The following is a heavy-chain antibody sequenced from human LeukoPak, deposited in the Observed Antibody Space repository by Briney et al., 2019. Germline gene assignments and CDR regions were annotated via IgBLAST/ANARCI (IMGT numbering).Heavy chain of an antibody. J-gene: IGHJ4*02. CDR3: ARVDEIGELSHLDY. D-gene: IGHD3-10*01. Sequence: TPSETLSLTCTVSGYSISSGYYWGWIRQPPGKGLEWIGYIYYSGSTNYNPSLESRVTISVDTSKNQFSLKLSSVTAADTAVYYCARVDEIGELSHLDYWGQGTLVTASS. V-gene: IGHV4-61*01. CDR1: GYSISSGYY. CDR2: IYYSGST.